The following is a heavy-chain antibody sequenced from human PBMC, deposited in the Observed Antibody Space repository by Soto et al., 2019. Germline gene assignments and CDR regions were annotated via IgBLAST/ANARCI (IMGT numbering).Heavy chain of an antibody. V-gene: IGHV2-5*02. CDR3: AHNGGYYDSSGYSDYFDY. CDR1: GFSLSTSGVG. Sequence: SGPTLVNPTQTLTLTCTFSGFSLSTSGVGVGWIRQPPGKALEWLALIYWDDDKRYSPSLKSRLTITKDTSKNQVVLTMTNMDPVDTATYYCAHNGGYYDSSGYSDYFDYWGQGTLVTVSS. CDR2: IYWDDDK. J-gene: IGHJ4*02. D-gene: IGHD3-22*01.